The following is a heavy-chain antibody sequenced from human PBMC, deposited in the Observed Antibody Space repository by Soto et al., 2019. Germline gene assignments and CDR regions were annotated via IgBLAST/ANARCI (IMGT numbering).Heavy chain of an antibody. CDR2: IRADGSDE. J-gene: IGHJ4*02. Sequence: GGSLRLSCEVSERIFRCCGMHWVRQAPGKGLEWVAIIRADGSDENYADSVKGRFTISRDNAKNSLYLQMNSLRAEDTALYYCAKDMRSANYYDSSGFYYEFDYWGQGTLVTVSS. CDR1: ERIFRCCG. D-gene: IGHD3-22*01. V-gene: IGHV3-30*02. CDR3: AKDMRSANYYDSSGFYYEFDY.